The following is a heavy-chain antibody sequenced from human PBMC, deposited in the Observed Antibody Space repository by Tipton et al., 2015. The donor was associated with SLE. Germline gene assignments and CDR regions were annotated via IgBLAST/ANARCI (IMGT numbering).Heavy chain of an antibody. V-gene: IGHV4-34*01. J-gene: IGHJ5*02. CDR2: ISQSGST. D-gene: IGHD4-17*01. Sequence: QVQLVQSGGGVVQPGRSLRLSCAVYGGSFSGHYWGWIRQPPGKGLEWIGEISQSGSTNYNPSLKSRVSISMDESKNQFSLSVRSMTAADTAVYYCARIYSVTRTYWFDPWGQGTLVTVSS. CDR1: GGSFSGHY. CDR3: ARIYSVTRTYWFDP.